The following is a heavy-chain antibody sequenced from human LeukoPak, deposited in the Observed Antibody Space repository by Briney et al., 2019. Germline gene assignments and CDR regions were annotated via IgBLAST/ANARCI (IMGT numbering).Heavy chain of an antibody. V-gene: IGHV4-59*01. J-gene: IGHJ4*02. Sequence: SETLSLTCTVSGGSISNYYWSWIRQPPGKGLEWIGYIYYSGSTNYNPSLKSRVTISVDTSKNQFSLKLTSVTAADTAVYYCARDAVYGYSSSWYYFDYWGQGALVTVSS. D-gene: IGHD6-13*01. CDR2: IYYSGST. CDR3: ARDAVYGYSSSWYYFDY. CDR1: GGSISNYY.